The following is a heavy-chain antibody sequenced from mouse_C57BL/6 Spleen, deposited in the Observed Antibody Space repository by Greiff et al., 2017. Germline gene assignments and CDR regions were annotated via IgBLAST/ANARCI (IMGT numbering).Heavy chain of an antibody. V-gene: IGHV1-61*01. CDR3: ATAIYDGYYLLAY. D-gene: IGHD2-3*01. CDR1: GYTFTSYW. CDR2: IYPSDSET. J-gene: IGHJ3*01. Sequence: VQLQQPGAELVRPGSSVKLSCKASGYTFTSYWMDWVKQRPGQGLEWIGNIYPSDSETHYNQKFKDKTTLTVDKSSSTAYMQLSSLTSENSSVYYCATAIYDGYYLLAYWGQGTLVTVSA.